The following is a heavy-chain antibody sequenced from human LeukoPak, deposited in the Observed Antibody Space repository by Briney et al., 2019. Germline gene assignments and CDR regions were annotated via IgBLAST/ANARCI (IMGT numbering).Heavy chain of an antibody. V-gene: IGHV1-2*04. CDR2: INPNSGGT. D-gene: IGHD3-22*01. CDR1: GYTFTGYY. J-gene: IGHJ4*02. CDR3: ARGPPYYYDSSGYYDY. Sequence: ASVKVSCKASGYTFTGYYMHWVQQAPGQRLEWMGWINPNSGGTNYAQKFQGWVTMTRDTSISRAYMELSRLRSDDTAVYYCARGPPYYYDSSGYYDYWGQGTLVTVSS.